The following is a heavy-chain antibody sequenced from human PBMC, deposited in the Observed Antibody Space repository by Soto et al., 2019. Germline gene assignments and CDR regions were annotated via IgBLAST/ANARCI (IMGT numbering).Heavy chain of an antibody. D-gene: IGHD3-10*01. CDR2: IYYSGST. CDR3: VRDEGSELGDYGMDV. CDR1: GDSLDSGDYY. Sequence: QVQLQESGPGLVKPSQTLSLTCTVSGDSLDSGDYYWTWIRQPPGKGLEWIGYIYYSGSTSYNPSLKSRVIISIDTSKNQFSLKLHSVTAADTAVYYCVRDEGSELGDYGMDVW. V-gene: IGHV4-30-4*01. J-gene: IGHJ6*01.